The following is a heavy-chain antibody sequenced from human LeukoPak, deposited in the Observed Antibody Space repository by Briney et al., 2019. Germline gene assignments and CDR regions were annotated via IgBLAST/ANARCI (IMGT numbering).Heavy chain of an antibody. J-gene: IGHJ4*02. CDR3: TRDRSTYSSSWYLDY. CDR2: VSSSSNYI. Sequence: GGSLRLSCAASGFTFSSYSMNWVRQAPGKGLEWVSSVSSSSNYIYYADSVKGRFTISRDNAKNSLYLQMNSLRAEDTAVYYCTRDRSTYSSSWYLDYWGQGTLVTVSS. D-gene: IGHD6-13*01. V-gene: IGHV3-21*01. CDR1: GFTFSSYS.